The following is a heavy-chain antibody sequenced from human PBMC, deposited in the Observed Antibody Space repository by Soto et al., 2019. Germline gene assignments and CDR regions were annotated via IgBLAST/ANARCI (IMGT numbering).Heavy chain of an antibody. CDR2: VNPSGGST. CDR3: AREENCSGGTCYSEYFHR. CDR1: GYLFTAYS. D-gene: IGHD2-15*01. V-gene: IGHV1-46*01. Sequence: ASVKVSCKASGYLFTAYSMHWVRLAPGQGLEWMGVVNPSGGSTKYAQNFQGRVTMTRDTSTTTIHMELSSLRSDDTAIYYCAREENCSGGTCYSEYFHRWGQGTLVTVS. J-gene: IGHJ1*01.